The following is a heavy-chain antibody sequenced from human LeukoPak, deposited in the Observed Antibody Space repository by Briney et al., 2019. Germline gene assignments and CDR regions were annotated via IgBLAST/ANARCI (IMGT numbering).Heavy chain of an antibody. CDR3: ARVGENRATGTHYYYGMDV. V-gene: IGHV4-30-4*01. CDR1: GGSISSGDYY. Sequence: SQTLSLTCTVSGGSISSGDYYWSWIRQPPGKGLEWIGYISYSWYTYYNPSRKSRVNISVDTSKNQSTLKLSSVTAADTAVYYCARVGENRATGTHYYYGMDVWGKGPTVTVSS. CDR2: ISYSWYT. J-gene: IGHJ6*04. D-gene: IGHD1-14*01.